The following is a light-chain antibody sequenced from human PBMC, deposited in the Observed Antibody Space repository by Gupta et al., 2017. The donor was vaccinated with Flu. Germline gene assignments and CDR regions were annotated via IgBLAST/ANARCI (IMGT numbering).Light chain of an antibody. CDR3: QQYNYWPGT. V-gene: IGKV3-15*01. J-gene: IGKJ1*01. CDR1: QSVSSS. CDR2: GAS. Sequence: DIVMTQSPGTLSVSPGERATLSCRASQSVSSSLAWYQQKPGQPPRLLIYGASTRATGIPARFSGSGSGTEFTLTISSLQSEDFAVYYCQQYNYWPGTFGQGTKVEIK.